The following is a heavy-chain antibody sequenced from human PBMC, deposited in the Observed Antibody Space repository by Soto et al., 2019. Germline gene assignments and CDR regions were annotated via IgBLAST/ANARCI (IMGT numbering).Heavy chain of an antibody. J-gene: IGHJ4*02. V-gene: IGHV3-64*01. Sequence: EVQLAESGGGMVQPGGSLRLSCVASGFTFSSYDMHWVRQAPGKGLEYVSSISSNGGTTYYGNSVKGRFTISSDNSKTTLYLQMGSLRAEDMAVYYCVRRVSGNYDYWGQGTLVTVSS. CDR1: GFTFSSYD. CDR2: ISSNGGTT. D-gene: IGHD1-7*01. CDR3: VRRVSGNYDY.